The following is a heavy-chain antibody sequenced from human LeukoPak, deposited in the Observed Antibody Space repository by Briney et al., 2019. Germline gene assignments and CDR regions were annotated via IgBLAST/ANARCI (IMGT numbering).Heavy chain of an antibody. CDR2: ISNDGSTR. CDR1: GFTFRNYW. Sequence: GGSLRLSYAASGFTFRNYWMHWVRQGQGKGLVWVSRISNDGSTRHYADSVKGRFTISRDNSKNMMYLQMNSLRAEDTAVYYCASASSHRIAAGGDYWGHGTLVTVSS. D-gene: IGHD6-13*01. V-gene: IGHV3-74*01. J-gene: IGHJ4*01. CDR3: ASASSHRIAAGGDY.